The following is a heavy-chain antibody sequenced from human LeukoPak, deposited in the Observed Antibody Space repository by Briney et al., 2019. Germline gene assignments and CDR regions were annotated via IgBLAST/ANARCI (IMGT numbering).Heavy chain of an antibody. CDR1: GDSVTTTNFY. Sequence: SETLSLTCTVSGDSVTTTNFYWGWIRQAPGKGLEWIGNLYYGVNTYYKPSLKIRVTISVDTSLNQFYLILTSVTSADTGVYYCARLRVQQLASSYYMDVWGKGTTVTVSS. CDR3: ARLRVQQLASSYYMDV. J-gene: IGHJ6*03. V-gene: IGHV4-39*01. CDR2: LYYGVNT. D-gene: IGHD6-13*01.